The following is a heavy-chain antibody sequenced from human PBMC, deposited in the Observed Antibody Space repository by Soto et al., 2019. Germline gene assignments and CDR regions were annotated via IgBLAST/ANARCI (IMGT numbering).Heavy chain of an antibody. D-gene: IGHD2-15*01. J-gene: IGHJ5*02. Sequence: QVQLVQSGAEVKKPGASVKVSCKASGYTFTSYGISWVRQAPGQGLEWMGWISAYNGNTNYAQKLQGRVTMTTDTSTGTAYMELRSLRSDDTAVYYCARQLYCSGGSCPLGWFDPWGQGTLVTVSS. CDR1: GYTFTSYG. V-gene: IGHV1-18*01. CDR3: ARQLYCSGGSCPLGWFDP. CDR2: ISAYNGNT.